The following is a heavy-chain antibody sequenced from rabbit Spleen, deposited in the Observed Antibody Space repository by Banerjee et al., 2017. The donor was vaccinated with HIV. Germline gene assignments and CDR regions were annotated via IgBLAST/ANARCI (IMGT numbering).Heavy chain of an antibody. Sequence: QSLEESGGDLVKPGASLTLTCTASGFSFSSSDYMCWVRQAPGKGLEWIACINAATGKPVYATWAKGRFTISKTSSTTVTLQMTSLTAADTATYFCARGSATMTMVITGYYLGLWGQGTLVTVS. CDR3: ARGSATMTMVITGYYLGL. J-gene: IGHJ4*01. CDR2: INAATGKP. CDR1: GFSFSSSDY. V-gene: IGHV1S40*01. D-gene: IGHD2-1*01.